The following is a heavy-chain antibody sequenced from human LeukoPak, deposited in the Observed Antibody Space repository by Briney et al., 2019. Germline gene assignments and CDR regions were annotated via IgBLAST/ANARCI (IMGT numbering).Heavy chain of an antibody. D-gene: IGHD3-10*01. Sequence: GGSLRLSCAASGFTFSSYSMNWVRQAPGKGLEWVSCISSSGSDIYFADSVKGRFTISRDNAKNSLYLQMNSLRAEDTAVYYCARDHSPITMVRGVISWFDPWGQGTLVTVSS. CDR3: ARDHSPITMVRGVISWFDP. J-gene: IGHJ5*02. CDR2: ISSSGSDI. V-gene: IGHV3-21*01. CDR1: GFTFSSYS.